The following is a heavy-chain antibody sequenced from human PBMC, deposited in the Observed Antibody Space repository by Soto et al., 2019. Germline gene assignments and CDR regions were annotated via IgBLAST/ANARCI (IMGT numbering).Heavy chain of an antibody. CDR2: VDPSRGSA. D-gene: IGHD1-7*01. J-gene: IGHJ3*01. CDR3: ARPLIGNTVDL. CDR1: GYTFINYF. V-gene: IGHV1-46*01. Sequence: QAQLLQSGAEVKKPGASVKVSCKASGYTFINYFIHWVRQAPGQRLEWIGIVDPSRGSADYAQKFQGRVTMTTDVSPRTVFMDLSSLRSEDTAVYYCARPLIGNTVDLWGQGTTVIVSS.